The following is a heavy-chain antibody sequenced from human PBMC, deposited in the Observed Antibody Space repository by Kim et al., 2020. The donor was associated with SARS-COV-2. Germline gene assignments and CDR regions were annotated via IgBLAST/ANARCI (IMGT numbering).Heavy chain of an antibody. CDR1: GFTFSDYY. CDR3: ARELGAFWSGYYTGQH. J-gene: IGHJ1*01. CDR2: ISSSSSYT. V-gene: IGHV3-11*05. D-gene: IGHD3-3*01. Sequence: GGSLRLSCAASGFTFSDYYMSWIRQAPGKGLEWVSYISSSSSYTNYADSVKGRFTISRDNAKNSLYLQMNSLRAEDTAVYYCARELGAFWSGYYTGQHWGQGTLVTVSS.